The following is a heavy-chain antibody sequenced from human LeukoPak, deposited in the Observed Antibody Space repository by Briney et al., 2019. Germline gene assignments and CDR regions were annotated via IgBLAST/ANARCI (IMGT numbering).Heavy chain of an antibody. D-gene: IGHD6-13*01. CDR1: GGSISGTNW. V-gene: IGHV4-4*02. J-gene: IGHJ5*02. CDR2: ISLAGQT. CDR3: ARQAYSSNLGWFDP. Sequence: PSGTLSLTCGVSGGSISGTNWWSWVRQPPGQGLEWIGEISLAGQTNYNPSLKSRVTISVDTSKNQFSLKLSSVTAADTAVYYCARQAYSSNLGWFDPWGQGTLITVSS.